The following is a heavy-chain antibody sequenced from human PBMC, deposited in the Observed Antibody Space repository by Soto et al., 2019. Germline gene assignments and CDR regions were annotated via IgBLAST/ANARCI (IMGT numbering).Heavy chain of an antibody. D-gene: IGHD3-22*01. CDR2: ISYDGSNE. CDR3: AEDSYYHDSTGYYIFDY. V-gene: IGHV3-30*18. Sequence: GGFLRLSCAASGFTFSSYGMHWVRQAPGKGLEWVAHISYDGSNEHYVDSVKGRFTISRDNSKNTLYLQMTSLRAEDTAVYYCAEDSYYHDSTGYYIFDYWGQGTLVTVSS. J-gene: IGHJ4*02. CDR1: GFTFSSYG.